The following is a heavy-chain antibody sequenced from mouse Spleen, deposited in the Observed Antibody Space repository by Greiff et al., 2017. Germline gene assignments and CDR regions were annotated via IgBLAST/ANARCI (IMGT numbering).Heavy chain of an antibody. CDR3: ARPSSYGNYPAWFAY. Sequence: EVNVVESGGGLVKLGGSLKLSCAASGFTFSSYAMSWVRQTPEKRLEWVATISSGGGNTYYPDSVKGRFTISRDNAKNTLYLQMSSLKSEDTAMYYCARPSSYGNYPAWFAYWGQGTLVTVSA. V-gene: IGHV5-9*04. CDR1: GFTFSSYA. D-gene: IGHD2-1*01. CDR2: ISSGGGNT. J-gene: IGHJ3*01.